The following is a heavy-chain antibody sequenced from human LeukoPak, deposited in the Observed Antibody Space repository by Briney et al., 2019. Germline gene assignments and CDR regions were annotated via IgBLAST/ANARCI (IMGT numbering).Heavy chain of an antibody. J-gene: IGHJ3*02. CDR1: GYSFTSYW. CDR3: ARRGEWLLYGNTGTNAFDI. Sequence: GESLKISCKVSGYSFTSYWINWVRQMPGKGLEWMGRIDPSDSYTNYSPSFQGHVTISADKSISTAYLQWSSLKASDTAIYYCARRGEWLLYGNTGTNAFDIWGQGTLVTVSS. D-gene: IGHD3-3*01. CDR2: IDPSDSYT. V-gene: IGHV5-10-1*01.